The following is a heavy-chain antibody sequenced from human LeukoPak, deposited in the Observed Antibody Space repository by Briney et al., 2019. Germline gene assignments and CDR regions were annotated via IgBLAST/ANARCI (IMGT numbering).Heavy chain of an antibody. D-gene: IGHD5-18*01. CDR3: ARDGTAMASSFDY. Sequence: GVSVRLSCAASGFTFISYDMNWVRQAPGKGLEWVSYISGSGGSIYYTDSVKGRFTISRDNAKNSLFLQMNSLRAEDTAVYYCARDGTAMASSFDYWGQGTLVTVSS. V-gene: IGHV3-48*03. CDR1: GFTFISYD. CDR2: ISGSGGSI. J-gene: IGHJ4*02.